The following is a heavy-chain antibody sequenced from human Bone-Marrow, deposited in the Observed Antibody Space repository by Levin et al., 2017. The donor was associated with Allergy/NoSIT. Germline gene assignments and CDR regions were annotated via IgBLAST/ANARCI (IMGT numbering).Heavy chain of an antibody. CDR2: ISFDGSDK. D-gene: IGHD6-19*01. Sequence: TGGSLRLSCAASVSGSAMHWVRQAPGKGLEWVAVISFDGSDKHYADSVKGRFTISRDDSNNTLYLQMNSLRAEDTGVYYCARDRASGWELRYYGMDVWSQGTAVTVSS. V-gene: IGHV3-30*04. CDR1: VSGSA. J-gene: IGHJ6*02. CDR3: ARDRASGWELRYYGMDV.